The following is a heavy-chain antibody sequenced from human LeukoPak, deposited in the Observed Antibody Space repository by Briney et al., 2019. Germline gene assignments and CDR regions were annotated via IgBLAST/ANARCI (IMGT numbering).Heavy chain of an antibody. CDR3: ARDVIGLWFGELLFGYFDY. V-gene: IGHV3-7*01. J-gene: IGHJ4*02. Sequence: GGSLRLSCAASGFTFSSYWMSWVRQAPGKGLEWVANIKQDGSEKYYVDSMKGRFTISRDNAKNSLYLQMNSLRAEDTAVYYCARDVIGLWFGELLFGYFDYWGQGTLVTVSS. CDR2: IKQDGSEK. D-gene: IGHD3-10*01. CDR1: GFTFSSYW.